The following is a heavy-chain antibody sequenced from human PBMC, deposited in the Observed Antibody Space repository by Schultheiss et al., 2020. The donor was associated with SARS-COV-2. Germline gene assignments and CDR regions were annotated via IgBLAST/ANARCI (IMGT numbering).Heavy chain of an antibody. CDR1: GFTFSSYA. V-gene: IGHV3-30*04. Sequence: GESLKISCAASGFTFSSYAMHWVRQAPGKGLEWVAVISYDGSNKYYADSVKGRFTISRDNSNNTLYLQMNSLRADDTAVYYCAKGNPTRDYFDYWGQGTLVTVSS. CDR3: AKGNPTRDYFDY. J-gene: IGHJ4*02. CDR2: ISYDGSNK. D-gene: IGHD1-14*01.